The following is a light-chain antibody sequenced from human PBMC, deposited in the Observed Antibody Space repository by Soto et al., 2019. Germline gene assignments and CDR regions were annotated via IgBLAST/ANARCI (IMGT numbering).Light chain of an antibody. V-gene: IGLV2-14*03. CDR2: DVR. J-gene: IGLJ2*01. CDR3: SSYTSSSTVI. CDR1: SSDVGGYNF. Sequence: QSALTQPASVSGSPGQSVTISCTGTSSDVGGYNFVSWYQQHPGKAPKFIIYDVRNRPSGVSNRFSGSRSGNTASLTISGLQAEDDADYYCSSYTSSSTVIFGGGTKLTVL.